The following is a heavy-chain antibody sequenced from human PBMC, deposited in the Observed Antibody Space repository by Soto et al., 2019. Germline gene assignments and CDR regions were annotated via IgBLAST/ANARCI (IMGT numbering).Heavy chain of an antibody. D-gene: IGHD2-2*02. CDR3: ARQYQLLYYYYGMDV. V-gene: IGHV1-2*02. Sequence: ASVKVSCKASGYTFTGYYMHWVRQAPGQGLEWMGWINPNSGGTNYAQKFQGRVTMTRDTSISTAYMELSRLRSDDTAVYYCARQYQLLYYYYGMDVWGKGTTVTVSS. J-gene: IGHJ6*04. CDR2: INPNSGGT. CDR1: GYTFTGYY.